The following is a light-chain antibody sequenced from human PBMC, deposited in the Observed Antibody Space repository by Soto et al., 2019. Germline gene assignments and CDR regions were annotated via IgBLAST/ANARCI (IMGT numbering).Light chain of an antibody. CDR3: SSNAGRSSLV. CDR2: DVT. CDR1: SSDVGGYNS. V-gene: IGLV2-8*01. J-gene: IGLJ2*01. Sequence: QSVLTQPPSASGSPGQSVTISCTGTSSDVGGYNSVSWYQQHPGKGPKLMLYDVTKRPSGVPDRFSGSKSGNTAYLTVSGLQAEDEDDYYCSSNAGRSSLVFGGGTKLTVL.